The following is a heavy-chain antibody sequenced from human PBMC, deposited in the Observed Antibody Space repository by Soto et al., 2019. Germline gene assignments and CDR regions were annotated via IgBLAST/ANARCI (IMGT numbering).Heavy chain of an antibody. J-gene: IGHJ5*02. CDR3: AKDVYRRGMTHWFDT. D-gene: IGHD1-1*01. CDR2: ISWEGST. Sequence: EMSMVESGGGVVQPGGSLRLSCQASGFNFSEYTLHWVRQSPGKVLEWVSFISWEGSTYYGESLQGRFTVSRDNNKSSVYRDISGLRPEDPGFYYCAKDVYRRGMTHWFDTWGQGTLVSVSS. CDR1: GFNFSEYT. V-gene: IGHV3-43*01.